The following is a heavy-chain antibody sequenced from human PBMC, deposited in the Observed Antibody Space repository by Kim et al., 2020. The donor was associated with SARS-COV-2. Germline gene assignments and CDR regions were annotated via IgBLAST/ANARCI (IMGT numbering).Heavy chain of an antibody. CDR3: ARDPGPMVRGVVY. CDR2: IYTSGST. J-gene: IGHJ4*02. Sequence: SETLSLTCTVSGGSISSGSYYWSWIRQPAGKGLEWIGRIYTSGSTNYNPSLKSRVTISVDTSKNQFSLKLSSVTAADTAVYYCARDPGPMVRGVVYWGQGTLVTVSS. D-gene: IGHD3-10*01. CDR1: GGSISSGSYY. V-gene: IGHV4-61*02.